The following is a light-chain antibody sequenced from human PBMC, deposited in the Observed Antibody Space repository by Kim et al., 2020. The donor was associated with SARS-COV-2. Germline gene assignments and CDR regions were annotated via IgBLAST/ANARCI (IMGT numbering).Light chain of an antibody. CDR2: QDS. CDR1: KLGDKY. Sequence: VPPGQTASITCSGEKLGDKYACWYQQKPGQSPVLVIYQDSKRPSGIPERFSGSNSGNTATLTISGTQAMDEADYYCQAWDSSTAVFGGGTQLTVL. V-gene: IGLV3-1*01. CDR3: QAWDSSTAV. J-gene: IGLJ3*02.